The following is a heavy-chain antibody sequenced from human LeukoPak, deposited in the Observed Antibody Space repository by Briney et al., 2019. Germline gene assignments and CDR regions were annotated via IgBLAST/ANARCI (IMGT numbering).Heavy chain of an antibody. CDR1: GYTYTGHY. V-gene: IGHV1-2*02. CDR3: ARETDITGTTFDY. D-gene: IGHD1-7*01. J-gene: IGHJ4*02. CDR2: INPNSGGT. Sequence: ASVNVSCKASGYTYTGHYMHWVRQARGQGLEGMGWINPNSGGTNYAQKFQGRVTMNRDTSISTAYMELSRLRSDDTAVYYCARETDITGTTFDYWGQGTLVTVSS.